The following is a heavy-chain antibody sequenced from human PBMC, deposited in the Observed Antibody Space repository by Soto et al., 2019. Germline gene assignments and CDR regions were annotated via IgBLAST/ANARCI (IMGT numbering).Heavy chain of an antibody. J-gene: IGHJ4*02. V-gene: IGHV4-28*01. CDR1: GYSISSSNW. D-gene: IGHD1-26*01. CDR3: ARREIQGPTDY. Sequence: QVQLQESGPGLVKPSDTLSLTCAVSGYSISSSNWWGWIRQPPGKGLEWIGYIYYSGTTYYNPSLKSRVSTSADTAKNPFPLKRTSVTAVDTAVYSRARREIQGPTDYWGQGTLVTVSS. CDR2: IYYSGTT.